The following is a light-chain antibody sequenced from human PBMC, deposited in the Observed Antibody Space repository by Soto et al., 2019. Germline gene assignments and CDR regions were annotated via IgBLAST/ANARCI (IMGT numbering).Light chain of an antibody. V-gene: IGKV3-15*01. CDR1: QSVGSN. CDR3: QQYNNWPPWIT. Sequence: EVVMTQSPATLSVSPGDRATLSCRASQSVGSNLAWYQQKAGQAPRLLIYDVSTRATGVPVRFGGSGSGTEFTLTISSLQFEDFAVYYCQQYNNWPPWITFGQGTRLEIK. J-gene: IGKJ5*01. CDR2: DVS.